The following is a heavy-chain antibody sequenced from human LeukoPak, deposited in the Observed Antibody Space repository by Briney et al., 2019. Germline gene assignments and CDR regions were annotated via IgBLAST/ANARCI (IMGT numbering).Heavy chain of an antibody. D-gene: IGHD2-15*01. CDR3: ARGIGRTDFTPYWYFDL. J-gene: IGHJ2*01. Sequence: ASVKVSCKASGYTFTGYYMHWVQQAPGQGLEWMGWINPNSGGTNYAQKFQGRVTMTRDTSISTAYLQWSSLKASDTAMYYCARGIGRTDFTPYWYFDLWGRGTLVTISS. CDR2: INPNSGGT. CDR1: GYTFTGYY. V-gene: IGHV1-2*02.